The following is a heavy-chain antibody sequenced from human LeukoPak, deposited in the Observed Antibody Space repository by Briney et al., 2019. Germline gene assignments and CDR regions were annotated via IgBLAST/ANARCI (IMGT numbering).Heavy chain of an antibody. CDR3: ARGGDYYDSSGYSPPYFDY. Sequence: GGSLRLSCAASGFTFDDYGMSWVRQAPGKGLEWVSGTNWNGDKKGYADSVKGRFTISRDNAKNSLYLQMNSLRAEDTAVYYCARGGDYYDSSGYSPPYFDYWGQGTLVTVSS. D-gene: IGHD3-22*01. V-gene: IGHV3-20*04. CDR2: TNWNGDKK. CDR1: GFTFDDYG. J-gene: IGHJ4*02.